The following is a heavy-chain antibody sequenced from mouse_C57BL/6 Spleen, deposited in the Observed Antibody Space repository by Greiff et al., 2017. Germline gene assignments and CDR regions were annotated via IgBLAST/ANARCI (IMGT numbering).Heavy chain of an antibody. Sequence: VQLQQPGTELVKPGASVKLSCKASGYTFTSYWMHWVKQRPGQGLEWIGNINPSNGGTNYNEKFKSKATLTVDKSSSTAYMQLSSLTSEDSAVYYGARGRRAIYYAMDYWGQGTSVTVSS. J-gene: IGHJ4*01. CDR2: INPSNGGT. CDR1: GYTFTSYW. V-gene: IGHV1-53*01. CDR3: ARGRRAIYYAMDY. D-gene: IGHD3-2*02.